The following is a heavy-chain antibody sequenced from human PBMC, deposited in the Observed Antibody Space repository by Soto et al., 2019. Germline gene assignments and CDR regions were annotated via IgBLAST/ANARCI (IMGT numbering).Heavy chain of an antibody. V-gene: IGHV3-23*01. Sequence: PGGSLRLSCAASGFTFSSYAMSWVRQAPGKGLECVSAISGSGGSTYYADSVKGLFTISRDNSKNTLYLQMNSLRAEDTAVYYCAKDWSLNFQWLLCYWGQGTLVTVSS. J-gene: IGHJ4*02. CDR2: ISGSGGST. D-gene: IGHD5-12*01. CDR1: GFTFSSYA. CDR3: AKDWSLNFQWLLCY.